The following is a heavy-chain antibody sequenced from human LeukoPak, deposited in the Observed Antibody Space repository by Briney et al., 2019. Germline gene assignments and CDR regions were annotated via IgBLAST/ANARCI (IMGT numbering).Heavy chain of an antibody. D-gene: IGHD3-22*01. Sequence: ASVKVSCKTSGYTFTSHYMHWVRQAPGQGLEWMGVINPSDHFTSYAQKFQGRVTMTRDTSTSTVYMELNSLRSEDTAVYYCARDSPDSRDYYFDYGGQGTLVTVSS. V-gene: IGHV1-46*01. CDR2: INPSDHFT. CDR3: ARDSPDSRDYYFDY. J-gene: IGHJ4*02. CDR1: GYTFTSHY.